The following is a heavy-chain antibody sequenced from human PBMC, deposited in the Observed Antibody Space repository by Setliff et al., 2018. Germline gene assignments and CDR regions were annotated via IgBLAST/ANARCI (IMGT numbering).Heavy chain of an antibody. V-gene: IGHV4-59*02. CDR1: GGSVSPYF. Sequence: TSETLSLTCTVSGGSVSPYFWSWIRQPPGKGLEWIGYIYHNGNTNFNPSLKSRVNMSIDTSKNQFALNLKSVTAADTAVYYCARDRSAYNYGLDVWGQGTTVTVSS. CDR3: ARDRSAYNYGLDV. CDR2: IYHNGNT. J-gene: IGHJ6*02.